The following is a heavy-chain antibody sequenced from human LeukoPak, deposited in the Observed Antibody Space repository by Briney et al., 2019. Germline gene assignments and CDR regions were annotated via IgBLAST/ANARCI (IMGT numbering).Heavy chain of an antibody. D-gene: IGHD2-8*02. CDR3: AKIPTRTADY. CDR2: ISYDGSNK. CDR1: GFTFSSYG. Sequence: GGSLRLSCAASGFTFSSYGMHWVRQAPGKGLEWVAVISYDGSNKYYADSVKGRFTISRDNSENTLYLQMNSLRAEDTAVYYCAKIPTRTADYWGQGTLVTVSS. V-gene: IGHV3-30*18. J-gene: IGHJ4*02.